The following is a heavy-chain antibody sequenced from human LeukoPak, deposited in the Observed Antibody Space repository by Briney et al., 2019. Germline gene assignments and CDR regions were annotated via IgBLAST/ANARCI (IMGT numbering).Heavy chain of an antibody. V-gene: IGHV3-23*01. CDR1: GFTFSSYA. CDR3: AKVKSIAVAGYYFDY. CDR2: ISGSGGST. Sequence: GGSLRLSCAASGFTFSSYAMSWVRQAPGKGLEWVSAISGSGGSTYYADSVKGRFTISRDNSKNTLYLQMNSLRAEDTAVYYCAKVKSIAVAGYYFDYWGQGTLVTVSS. D-gene: IGHD6-19*01. J-gene: IGHJ4*02.